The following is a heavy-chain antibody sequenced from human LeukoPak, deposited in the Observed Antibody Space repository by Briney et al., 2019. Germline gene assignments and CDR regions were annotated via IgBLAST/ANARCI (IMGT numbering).Heavy chain of an antibody. Sequence: PGGSLRLSCEVSGFDFSTYSMNWVRQAPGKGLEWVSSISGSSSYKFYADSVKGRFTISRDNAKNTLYLQMNSLRAEDTAVYYCASGNYYDSSGYYNDAFDIWGQGTMVTVSS. CDR3: ASGNYYDSSGYYNDAFDI. J-gene: IGHJ3*02. D-gene: IGHD3-22*01. CDR1: GFDFSTYS. CDR2: ISGSSSYK. V-gene: IGHV3-21*01.